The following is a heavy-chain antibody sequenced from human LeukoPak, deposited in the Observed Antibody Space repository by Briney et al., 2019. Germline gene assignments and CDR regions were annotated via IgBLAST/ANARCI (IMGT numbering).Heavy chain of an antibody. CDR2: ISSSSSTI. V-gene: IGHV3-48*01. J-gene: IGHJ4*02. D-gene: IGHD3-22*01. CDR3: ARPYYYDSSGYGH. Sequence: GGSLRLSCAASGFTFSSYSVNWVRQAPGKGLEWVSYISSSSSTIYYADSVKGRFTISRDNAKNSLYLQMNSLRAEDTAVYYCARPYYYDSSGYGHWGQGTLVTVSS. CDR1: GFTFSSYS.